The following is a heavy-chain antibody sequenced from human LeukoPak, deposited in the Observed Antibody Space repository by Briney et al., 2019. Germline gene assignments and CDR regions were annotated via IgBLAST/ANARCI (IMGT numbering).Heavy chain of an antibody. D-gene: IGHD3-3*01. CDR1: GFTFTGHT. J-gene: IGHJ4*02. Sequence: GRSLRLSCAASGFTFTGHTMTWLRQAPGKGLEWVSIIGGRDDRTYYADSVEGRFTISRENSKNILYLQMSSLRAEDTAVYYCAKDPNPLYDFWTGYKWGQGTLVTVSS. CDR3: AKDPNPLYDFWTGYK. CDR2: IGGRDDRT. V-gene: IGHV3-23*01.